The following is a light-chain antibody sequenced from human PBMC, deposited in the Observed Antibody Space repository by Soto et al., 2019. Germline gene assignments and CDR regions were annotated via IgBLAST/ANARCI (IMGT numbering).Light chain of an antibody. J-gene: IGKJ1*01. CDR1: ERITNSS. V-gene: IGKV3-20*01. Sequence: EIVLTQSPGTLSLSAGERATLSCRASERITNSSLAWYQQKPGQAPRVLIYDASNRATGIPDRFTGSGSGTHFPLTLTRLEPEDSALSYCQQRGGSTPQWTFGKGTKVDIK. CDR3: QQRGGSTPQWT. CDR2: DAS.